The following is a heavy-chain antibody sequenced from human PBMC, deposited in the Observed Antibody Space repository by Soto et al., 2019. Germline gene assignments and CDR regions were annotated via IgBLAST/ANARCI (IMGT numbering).Heavy chain of an antibody. Sequence: GASVKVSCKASGGTFSSYTISWVRQAPGQGLEWMGRIIPILGIANYAQKFQGRVTITADKSTSTAYMELSSLRSEDTAVYYCARDLSGSGGRFWFDPWGQGTLVTVSS. CDR3: ARDLSGSGGRFWFDP. J-gene: IGHJ5*02. CDR2: IIPILGIA. V-gene: IGHV1-69*04. D-gene: IGHD2-15*01. CDR1: GGTFSSYT.